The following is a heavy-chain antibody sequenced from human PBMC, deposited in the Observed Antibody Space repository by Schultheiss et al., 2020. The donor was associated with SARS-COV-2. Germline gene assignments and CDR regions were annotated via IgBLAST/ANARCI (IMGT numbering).Heavy chain of an antibody. J-gene: IGHJ5*02. Sequence: SVKVSCKASGVTFSSYAISWVRQAPGQGLEWMGGIIPIFGTANYAQKFQGRVTMTRDTSISTAYMELSRLRSDDTAVYYCASGRPSERGSSGYYHEPGVVWFDPWGQGALVTVAS. CDR3: ASGRPSERGSSGYYHEPGVVWFDP. V-gene: IGHV1-69*05. CDR2: IIPIFGTA. D-gene: IGHD3-22*01. CDR1: GVTFSSYA.